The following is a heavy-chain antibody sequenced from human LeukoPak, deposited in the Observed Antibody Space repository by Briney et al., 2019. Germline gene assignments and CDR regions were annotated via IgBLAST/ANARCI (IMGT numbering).Heavy chain of an antibody. V-gene: IGHV3-30*04. CDR3: ARFVIFDY. CDR2: ISYDGSNK. Sequence: GGSLRLSCAASGFTFSSYAMHWVRQAPGKGLEWVAVISYDGSNKNYADSVKGRFTISRDNSKNTLYLQMNSLRAEDTAVYYCARFVIFDYWGQGTLVTVSS. D-gene: IGHD2/OR15-2a*01. J-gene: IGHJ4*02. CDR1: GFTFSSYA.